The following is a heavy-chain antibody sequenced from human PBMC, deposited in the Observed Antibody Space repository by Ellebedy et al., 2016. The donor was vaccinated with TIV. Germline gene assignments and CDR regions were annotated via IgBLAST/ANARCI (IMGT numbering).Heavy chain of an antibody. V-gene: IGHV3-74*03. CDR1: GFTFSNHW. CDR2: INTDGTMT. CDR3: ARDQASRGVIIY. D-gene: IGHD3-10*01. J-gene: IGHJ4*02. Sequence: GESLKISCAASGFTFSNHWMHWVRQVPGKGLVWVSRINTDGTMTTYADSVKGRFTISRDNAKNTLFLQMNSLRAEDTAVDYCARDQASRGVIIYWGQGTLVTVSS.